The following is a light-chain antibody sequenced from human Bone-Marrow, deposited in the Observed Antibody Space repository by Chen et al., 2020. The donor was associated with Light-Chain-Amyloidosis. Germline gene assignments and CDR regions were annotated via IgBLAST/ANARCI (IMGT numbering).Light chain of an antibody. CDR3: MQALQTPRS. CDR1: QSLLYSNGDNY. J-gene: IGKJ2*03. CDR2: LGS. V-gene: IGKV2-28*01. Sequence: DIVMTQSPLSLPVTPGEPASISCRSSQSLLYSNGDNYLEWYLQKPGQSPQLLIYLGSNRASGVPDRFSGSGSGTDVTLKISRVEAEDVGVYYCMQALQTPRSFGQGTRLEIK.